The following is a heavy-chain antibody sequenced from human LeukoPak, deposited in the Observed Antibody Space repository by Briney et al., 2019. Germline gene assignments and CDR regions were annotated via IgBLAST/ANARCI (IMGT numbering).Heavy chain of an antibody. J-gene: IGHJ6*02. Sequence: GGSLRLSCAASGFTFSSYAMSWVRQAPGKGLEWVSAISASGGSTYYADSVKGPFTISRDNSKNTLYLQMNSLRAEDTAVYYCAKNLGGSGSYYLVYYYGMDVWGQGTTVTVSS. D-gene: IGHD3-10*01. CDR1: GFTFSSYA. V-gene: IGHV3-23*01. CDR3: AKNLGGSGSYYLVYYYGMDV. CDR2: ISASGGST.